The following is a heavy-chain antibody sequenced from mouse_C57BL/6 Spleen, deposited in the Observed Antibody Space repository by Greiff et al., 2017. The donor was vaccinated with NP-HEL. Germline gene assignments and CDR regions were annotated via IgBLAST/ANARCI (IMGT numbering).Heavy chain of an antibody. J-gene: IGHJ2*01. CDR3: TPILHYYGSSHLDY. V-gene: IGHV14-4*01. CDR1: GFNIKDDY. CDR2: IDPENGDT. D-gene: IGHD1-1*01. Sequence: EVKLQQSGAELVRPGASVKLSCTASGFNIKDDYMHWVKQRPEQGLEWIGWIDPENGDTEYASKFQGKATITADTSSNTAYLQLSSLTSEDTAVYYCTPILHYYGSSHLDYWGQGTTLTVSS.